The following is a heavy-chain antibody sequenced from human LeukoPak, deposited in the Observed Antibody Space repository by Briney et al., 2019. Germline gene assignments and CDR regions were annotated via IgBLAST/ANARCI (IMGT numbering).Heavy chain of an antibody. CDR2: ISSSSSTI. CDR3: ARLPGRLIDY. Sequence: GGSLRLSCAASGFTFSSYSMNWVRQAPGKGLEWVSYISSSSSTIYYADSVKGRFTISRDNAKNSLYLQMNSLRAEDTAVYYCARLPGRLIDYWGQGTLVTVSS. V-gene: IGHV3-48*01. J-gene: IGHJ4*02. CDR1: GFTFSSYS.